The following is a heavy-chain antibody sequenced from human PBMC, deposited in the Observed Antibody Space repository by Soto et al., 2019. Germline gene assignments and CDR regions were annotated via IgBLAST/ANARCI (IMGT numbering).Heavy chain of an antibody. CDR3: ARVGAYYYDSRGNDAFDI. Sequence: QVQLVQSGAEVKKPGASVKVSCKASGYTFTSYGISWVRQAPGQGLEWMGWISAYNGNTNYAQKLQGRVTMTTDTXTXTXSMELRSLRSDDTAVYYCARVGAYYYDSRGNDAFDIWGQGTMVTVSS. CDR1: GYTFTSYG. J-gene: IGHJ3*02. V-gene: IGHV1-18*01. CDR2: ISAYNGNT. D-gene: IGHD3-22*01.